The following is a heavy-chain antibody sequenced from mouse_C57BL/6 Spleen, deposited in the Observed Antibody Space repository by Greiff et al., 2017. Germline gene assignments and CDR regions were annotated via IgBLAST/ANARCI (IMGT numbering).Heavy chain of an antibody. D-gene: IGHD3-3*01. CDR1: GYTFTSYT. V-gene: IGHV1-4*01. CDR2: INPSSGYT. CDR3: ARGDLYYYAMDY. Sequence: QVQLQQSGAELARPGASVKMSCKASGYTFTSYTMHWVKQRPGQGLEWIGYINPSSGYTKYNQKFKDKATLTADKSSSTAYMQLSSLTSEDSAVYYCARGDLYYYAMDYWGQGTSVTVSS. J-gene: IGHJ4*01.